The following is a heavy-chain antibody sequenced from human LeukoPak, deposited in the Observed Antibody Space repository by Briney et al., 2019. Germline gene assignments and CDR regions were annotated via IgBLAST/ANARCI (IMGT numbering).Heavy chain of an antibody. CDR1: GYTFTDYY. Sequence: ASVKVSCKASGYTFTDYYMHWVRQAPGEGLEWMGWIHPKSGGTNFAQKFQGRVTMTRDTSISTAYMELSRLTSDDTAVYYCAREGYCSGGTCYSTMNWFDPWGQGTLVTVSS. D-gene: IGHD2-15*01. J-gene: IGHJ5*02. V-gene: IGHV1-2*02. CDR3: AREGYCSGGTCYSTMNWFDP. CDR2: IHPKSGGT.